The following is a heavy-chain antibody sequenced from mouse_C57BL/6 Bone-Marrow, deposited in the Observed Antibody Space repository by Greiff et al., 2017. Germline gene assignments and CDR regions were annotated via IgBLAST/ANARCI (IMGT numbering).Heavy chain of an antibody. CDR1: GFSLTSYG. CDR3: ARNFGYDEGYYFDY. V-gene: IGHV2-2*01. D-gene: IGHD2-2*01. Sequence: QVQLKQSGPGLVQPSQSLSITCTVSGFSLTSYGVHWVRQSPGKGLEWLGVIWSGGSTDSNAAFISRLSISKDNSKSQVFFKMNSLQADDTAIYYCARNFGYDEGYYFDYWGQGTTLTVSS. CDR2: IWSGGST. J-gene: IGHJ2*01.